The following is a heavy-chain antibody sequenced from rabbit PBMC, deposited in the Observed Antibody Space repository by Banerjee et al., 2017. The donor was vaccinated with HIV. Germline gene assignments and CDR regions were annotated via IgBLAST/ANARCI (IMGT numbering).Heavy chain of an antibody. Sequence: QQQLVESGGGLVKPGASLTLTCKVSGFSFSSNAMCWVRQAPGKGLEWIACIYVGSGSTYYASWAKGRFTVSKTSSTTVTLQMTSLTAADTATYFCARGDNAGYVGYAYALNLWGPGTLVTVS. CDR2: IYVGSGST. V-gene: IGHV1S45*01. J-gene: IGHJ4*01. CDR1: GFSFSSNA. D-gene: IGHD6-1*01. CDR3: ARGDNAGYVGYAYALNL.